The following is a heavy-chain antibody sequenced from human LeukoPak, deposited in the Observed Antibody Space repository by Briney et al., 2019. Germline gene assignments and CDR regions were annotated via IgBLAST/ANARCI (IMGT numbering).Heavy chain of an antibody. CDR1: GGSISSSNW. D-gene: IGHD3-10*01. CDR2: IYHSGST. CDR3: ARVWGSGAYCMDV. J-gene: IGHJ6*04. V-gene: IGHV4-4*02. Sequence: PSGTLSLTCAVSGGSISSSNWWSWVRPPPGEGLEWIGVIYHSGSTNYNPFLKSRVTISVDKSKNQYSLKRSSVSAADTAVYYCARVWGSGAYCMDVWGKGTTVTVSS.